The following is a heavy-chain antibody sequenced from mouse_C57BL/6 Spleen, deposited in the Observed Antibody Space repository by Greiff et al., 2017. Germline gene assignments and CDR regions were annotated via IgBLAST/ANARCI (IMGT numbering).Heavy chain of an antibody. CDR2: IYPGSGST. V-gene: IGHV1-55*01. Sequence: QVQLQQPGAELVKPGASVKMSCKASGYTFTSYWITWVKQRPGQGLEWIGDIYPGSGSTNYNEKFKSKATLTVDTSSSTAYMQLSSLTSEDSAVYYCAGGGYYYGNYAMDYWGQGTSVTVSS. D-gene: IGHD1-1*01. J-gene: IGHJ4*01. CDR3: AGGGYYYGNYAMDY. CDR1: GYTFTSYW.